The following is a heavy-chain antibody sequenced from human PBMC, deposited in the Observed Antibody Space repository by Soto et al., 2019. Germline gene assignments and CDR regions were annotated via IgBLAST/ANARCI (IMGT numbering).Heavy chain of an antibody. Sequence: PGGSLRLSCAASGFTFSSYAMHWVRQAPGKGLEWVAVISYDGSNKYYADSVKGRFTISRDNSKNTLYLQMNSLRAEDTAVYYCARDKLVPWWLRYYYYGMDVWGQGTTVTVSS. CDR3: ARDKLVPWWLRYYYYGMDV. CDR2: ISYDGSNK. J-gene: IGHJ6*02. V-gene: IGHV3-30-3*01. D-gene: IGHD5-12*01. CDR1: GFTFSSYA.